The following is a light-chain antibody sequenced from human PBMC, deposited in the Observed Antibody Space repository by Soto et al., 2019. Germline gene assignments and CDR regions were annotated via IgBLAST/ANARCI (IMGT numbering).Light chain of an antibody. CDR2: TGS. Sequence: DIQMTQSPSTLSASVGDRVTITCLASQSISSWLAWYQQKPGKAPNLMIYTGSSLQSGVPSRFSGSGSGTDFTLTINSLQPEDFATYYCQQAASFPITLGQGTRLEI. CDR3: QQAASFPIT. CDR1: QSISSW. J-gene: IGKJ5*01. V-gene: IGKV1-12*01.